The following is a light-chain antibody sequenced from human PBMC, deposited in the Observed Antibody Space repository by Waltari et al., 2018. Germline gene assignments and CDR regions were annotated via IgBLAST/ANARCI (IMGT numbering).Light chain of an antibody. V-gene: IGLV2-23*02. J-gene: IGLJ2*01. CDR1: SSDVGSYTL. Sequence: QSALTQPASVSGSPGQSITISCTGTSSDVGSYTLVSWYQQHPGKAPKPIIYEVTKRPSGVSYRFSGSKSGNTASLTISGLQAEDEADYYCHSHTSSITSVIFGGGTKLTVI. CDR3: HSHTSSITSVI. CDR2: EVT.